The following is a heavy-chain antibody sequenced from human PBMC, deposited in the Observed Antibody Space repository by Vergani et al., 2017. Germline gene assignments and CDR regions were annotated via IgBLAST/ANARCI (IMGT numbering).Heavy chain of an antibody. Sequence: QVQLQESGPGLVKPSQTLSLTCTVSGGSISSGGYYWSWIRQHPGKGLEWIGYIYYSGSTYYNPSLKSRVTISVDTSKNQFSLKLSSVTAADTAVYYCARVAYDSSGYLCPFDYWGQGTLVTVSS. CDR2: IYYSGST. CDR3: ARVAYDSSGYLCPFDY. J-gene: IGHJ4*02. V-gene: IGHV4-31*03. D-gene: IGHD3-22*01. CDR1: GGSISSGGYY.